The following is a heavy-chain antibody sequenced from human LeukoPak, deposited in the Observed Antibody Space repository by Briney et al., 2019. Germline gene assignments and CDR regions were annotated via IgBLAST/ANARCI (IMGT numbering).Heavy chain of an antibody. J-gene: IGHJ5*02. V-gene: IGHV1-2*04. CDR3: ARGDYSNYGWFDP. CDR1: GYTFTGYY. Sequence: GASVKVSCKASGYTFTGYYMHWVRQAPGQGLEWMGWINPNSGGTNYAQKFQGWVTMTRDTSISTAYMELSRLRSDDTAVYYCARGDYSNYGWFDPWGQGTLVTVSS. D-gene: IGHD4-11*01. CDR2: INPNSGGT.